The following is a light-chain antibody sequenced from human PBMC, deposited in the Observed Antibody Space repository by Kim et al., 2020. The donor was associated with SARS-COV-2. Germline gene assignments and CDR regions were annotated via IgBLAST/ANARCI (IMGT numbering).Light chain of an antibody. CDR2: ATS. J-gene: IGKJ1*01. V-gene: IGKV1-27*01. CDR3: QKYDSAPWT. Sequence: ASVGDEVTITCRARQGISNYLAWYQQKPGKAPKLLIYATSTLQSGVPSRFRGSRSGTDFTLIITRLQPEDVATYYCQKYDSAPWTFGQGTKVDIK. CDR1: QGISNY.